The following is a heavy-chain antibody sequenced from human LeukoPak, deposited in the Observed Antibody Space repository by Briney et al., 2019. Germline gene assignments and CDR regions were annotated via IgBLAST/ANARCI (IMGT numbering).Heavy chain of an antibody. CDR3: TTGLRFLEWLPTDY. D-gene: IGHD3-3*01. Sequence: PGGSLRLSCAASGFTFSNAWMSWVRQAPGKGLEWVGRIKSKTDGGTTDCAAPVKGRFTISRDDSKNTLYLQMNSLKTEDTAVYYCTTGLRFLEWLPTDYWGQGTLVTVSS. CDR1: GFTFSNAW. CDR2: IKSKTDGGTT. V-gene: IGHV3-15*01. J-gene: IGHJ4*02.